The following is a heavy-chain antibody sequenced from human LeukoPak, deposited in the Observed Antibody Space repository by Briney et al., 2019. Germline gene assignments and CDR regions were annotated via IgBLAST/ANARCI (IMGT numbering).Heavy chain of an antibody. V-gene: IGHV3-11*01. Sequence: GESLRLSCSASGFTFSYYYMSLIRQAPGKGLEWVSYISSSCRTIYYADSVKGRFTISRDNAKNSLYLQMNSLRAEDTGVYYCVIQSFSWSGYFDYWGQGTLVTVSS. J-gene: IGHJ4*02. D-gene: IGHD6-13*01. CDR1: GFTFSYYY. CDR3: VIQSFSWSGYFDY. CDR2: ISSSCRTI.